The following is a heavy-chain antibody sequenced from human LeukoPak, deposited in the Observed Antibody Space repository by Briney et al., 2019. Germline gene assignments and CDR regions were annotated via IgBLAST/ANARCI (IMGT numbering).Heavy chain of an antibody. CDR2: IYYSGST. J-gene: IGHJ4*02. V-gene: IGHV4-39*07. D-gene: IGHD6-13*01. Sequence: SETLSLTCTVSGGSISSSSYYWGWIRQPPGKGLEWIGSIYYSGSTYYNPSLKSRVTISVDTSKNQFSLKLSSVTAADTAVYYCARAPLLAAAGFDYWGQGTLVTVSS. CDR3: ARAPLLAAAGFDY. CDR1: GGSISSSSYY.